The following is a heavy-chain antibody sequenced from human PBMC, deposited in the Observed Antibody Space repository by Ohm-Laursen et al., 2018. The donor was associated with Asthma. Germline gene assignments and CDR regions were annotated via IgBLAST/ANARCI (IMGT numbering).Heavy chain of an antibody. Sequence: PRLSCAASGFTFRSYAMHWVRQAPGKGLEWVAVGGSYYDGGLKYYADSVNGRFTVSRDDSKNTLYLQMNSLRAQDTAVYYCAVRTTSAGFDVWGQGTTVTVSS. CDR2: GGSYYDGGLK. CDR1: GFTFRSYA. V-gene: IGHV3-30-3*01. D-gene: IGHD1-1*01. J-gene: IGHJ6*02. CDR3: AVRTTSAGFDV.